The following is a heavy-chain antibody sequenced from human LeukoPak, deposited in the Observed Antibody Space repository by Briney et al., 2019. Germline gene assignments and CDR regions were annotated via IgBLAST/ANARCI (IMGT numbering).Heavy chain of an antibody. CDR1: GYSISSGYY. CDR2: IYHTGST. Sequence: SETLSLTCAVSGYSISSGYYWGWIRQPPGKGLEWIATIYHTGSTYYNPSLKSRVTISVDTSKNQLSLKLSSVTAADTAVYFSSRLSGYCTNGVCYTAFDYWGQGTLVTVSS. V-gene: IGHV4-38-2*01. CDR3: SRLSGYCTNGVCYTAFDY. D-gene: IGHD2-8*01. J-gene: IGHJ4*02.